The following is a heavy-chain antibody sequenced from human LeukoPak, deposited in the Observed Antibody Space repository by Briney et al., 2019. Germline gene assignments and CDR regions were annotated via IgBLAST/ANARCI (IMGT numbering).Heavy chain of an antibody. CDR3: SAGEGYYDSSDYYSAWAFNV. CDR2: ISSSGSTI. CDR1: GFTFSSYS. J-gene: IGHJ3*01. V-gene: IGHV3-48*04. Sequence: PGGSLRLSCAASGFTFSSYSMNWVRQAPGKGLEWVSYISSSGSTIYYADSVKGRFTISRDNAKNTLNLQMNSLRAEDTAVYYCSAGEGYYDSSDYYSAWAFNVWGQGTMVTVSS. D-gene: IGHD3-22*01.